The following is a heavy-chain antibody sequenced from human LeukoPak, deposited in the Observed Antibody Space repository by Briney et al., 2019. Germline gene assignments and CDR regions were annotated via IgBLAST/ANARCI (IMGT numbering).Heavy chain of an antibody. D-gene: IGHD3-10*01. Sequence: ASVKVSCKASGGTFSSYAISWVRQAPGQGLEWMGGIIPIFGTANYAQKFQGRVTVTADESTSTAYMELSSLRSEDTAVYYCARGGLTMVRGNPNWFDPRGQGTLVTVSS. CDR2: IIPIFGTA. J-gene: IGHJ5*02. CDR1: GGTFSSYA. V-gene: IGHV1-69*01. CDR3: ARGGLTMVRGNPNWFDP.